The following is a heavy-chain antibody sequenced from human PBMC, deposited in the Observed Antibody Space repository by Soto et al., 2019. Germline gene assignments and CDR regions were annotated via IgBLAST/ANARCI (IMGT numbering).Heavy chain of an antibody. D-gene: IGHD1-1*01. CDR1: GGSVSSGSYY. CDR3: ARVERGTATTVVDAFDI. J-gene: IGHJ3*02. V-gene: IGHV4-34*01. CDR2: MSHSGGT. Sequence: QVQLQQWGAGLLKPSETLSLTCAVYGGSVSSGSYYWSWIRQPPGKGLEWIGEMSHSGGTHFNPSLRGRVTISVDTSKNQFSLKMSFVTAADTALYSCARVERGTATTVVDAFDIWGPGTMVTVSS.